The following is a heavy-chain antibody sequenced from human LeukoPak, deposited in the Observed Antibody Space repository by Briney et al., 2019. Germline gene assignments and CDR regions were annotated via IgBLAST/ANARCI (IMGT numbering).Heavy chain of an antibody. J-gene: IGHJ3*02. CDR2: IYSGGST. Sequence: GGSLRLSCAASGFTVSSNYMSWVRQAPGKGLEWVSVIYSGGSTYYEDSVKGRFTISRDNSKNTLYLQMNSLRAEDTAVYYCASQDGIVGATGDAFDIWGQGTMVTVSS. CDR1: GFTVSSNY. D-gene: IGHD1-26*01. CDR3: ASQDGIVGATGDAFDI. V-gene: IGHV3-66*02.